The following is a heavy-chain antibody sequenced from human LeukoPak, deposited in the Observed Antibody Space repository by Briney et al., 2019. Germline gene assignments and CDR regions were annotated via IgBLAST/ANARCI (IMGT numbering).Heavy chain of an antibody. CDR1: GGSISSSSYY. J-gene: IGHJ4*02. D-gene: IGHD3-16*02. V-gene: IGHV4-39*01. CDR3: ARQYYDYVWGSYRDLYYFDY. CDR2: IYYSGNT. Sequence: SETLSLTCTVSGGSISSSSYYWGWIRHPPGKGLEWIGSIYYSGNTYYNPSLKSRVTISVDTSKNLFSLKLSSVTAADTAVYYCARQYYDYVWGSYRDLYYFDYWGQGTLVTVSS.